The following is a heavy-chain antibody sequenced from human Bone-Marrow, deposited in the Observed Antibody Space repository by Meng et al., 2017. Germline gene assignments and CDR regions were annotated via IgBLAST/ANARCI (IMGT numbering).Heavy chain of an antibody. CDR3: ARGRIAAAAALAY. CDR1: GGSFSGYY. J-gene: IGHJ4*02. CDR2: INHSGST. V-gene: IGHV4-34*01. D-gene: IGHD6-13*01. Sequence: QGALQQWGAGLLKPSETLSLTCAVDGGSFSGYYWSWIRQPPGKGLEWIGEINHSGSTNYNPSLKSRVTISVDTSKNQFSLKLSSVTAADTAVYYCARGRIAAAAALAYWGQGTLVTVSS.